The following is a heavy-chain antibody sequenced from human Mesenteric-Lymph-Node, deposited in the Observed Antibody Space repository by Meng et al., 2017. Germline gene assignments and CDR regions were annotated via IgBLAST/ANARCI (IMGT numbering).Heavy chain of an antibody. Sequence: SETLSLTCTVSGGSISSSSYYWGWIRQPPGKGLEWIGSIYYSGSTYYNPSLKSRVTISVDTSKNQFSLKLSSVTAADTAVYYCARRTPGYYYYYGMDVWGQGTTVTVSS. V-gene: IGHV4-39*07. CDR1: GGSISSSSYY. CDR3: ARRTPGYYYYYGMDV. D-gene: IGHD4-23*01. J-gene: IGHJ6*02. CDR2: IYYSGST.